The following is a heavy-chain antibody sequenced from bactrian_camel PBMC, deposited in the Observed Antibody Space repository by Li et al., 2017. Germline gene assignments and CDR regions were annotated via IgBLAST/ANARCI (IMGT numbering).Heavy chain of an antibody. D-gene: IGHD5*01. Sequence: QLVESGGGLVQPGGSLRLSRAASGFTFNSYWMDWVRQAPGKGLEWVSDINGGGGTTYYAYSVKGRFAISRDDAKNTIYLQMNSLKPDDTAVYYCVRSRGYDWGQGTQVTV. CDR1: GFTFNSYW. J-gene: IGHJ4*01. CDR3: VRSRGYD. CDR2: INGGGGTT. V-gene: IGHV3S25*01.